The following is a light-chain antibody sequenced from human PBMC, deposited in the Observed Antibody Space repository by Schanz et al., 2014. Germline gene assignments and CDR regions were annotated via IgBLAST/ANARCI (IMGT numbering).Light chain of an antibody. J-gene: IGKJ4*01. CDR3: MQALQTPLT. CDR2: LAS. V-gene: IGKV2-28*01. Sequence: DIVMTQSPLSLPVTPGEPASISCRSSQSLLHTNGYNYLDWYLQKPGQSPQLLIYLASSRASGVPDRFSGSASGTDFTLKISRVEAEDVGVYYCMQALQTPLTFGGGTKVEI. CDR1: QSLLHTNGYNY.